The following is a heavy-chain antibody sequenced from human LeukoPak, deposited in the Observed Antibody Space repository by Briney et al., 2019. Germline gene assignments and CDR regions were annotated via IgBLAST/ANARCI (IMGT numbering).Heavy chain of an antibody. D-gene: IGHD5-18*01. CDR1: GFTFSSYS. CDR2: ISSSSSYI. J-gene: IGHJ4*02. Sequence: GGSLRLSCAASGFTFSSYSMNWVRQAPGKGLEWVSSISSSSSYIYCADSVKGRFTISRDNAKNSLYLQMNSLRAEDTAVYYCAGRDTKEGGYWGQGTLVTVSS. CDR3: AGRDTKEGGY. V-gene: IGHV3-21*01.